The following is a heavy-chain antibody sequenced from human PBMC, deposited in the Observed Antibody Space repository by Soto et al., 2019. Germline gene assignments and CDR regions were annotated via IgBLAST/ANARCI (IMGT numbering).Heavy chain of an antibody. CDR1: GGSFSGYY. V-gene: IGHV4-34*01. CDR3: ARESHDILTGPPWVWYFDL. D-gene: IGHD3-9*01. CDR2: INDRGSI. J-gene: IGHJ2*01. Sequence: QVQLQQWGAGPLRPLETLSLTCGVSGGSFSGYYWAWIRQSPGKGLEWIGEINDRGSINYNPSLKSRVSISVNTSKNHYSLMLRSVTAADTAVYYCARESHDILTGPPWVWYFDLWGRGTLVTMSS.